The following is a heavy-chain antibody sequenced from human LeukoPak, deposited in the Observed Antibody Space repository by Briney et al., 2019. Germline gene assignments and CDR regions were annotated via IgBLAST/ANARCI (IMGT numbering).Heavy chain of an antibody. Sequence: SETLSLTCGVYGGSFSGYYWSWIRQPPGKGLEWIGEINNSGSTNYNPSLKSRVTISVDTSKNQFSLKLSSVTAADTAVYYCARYWGPYDNSGAYFDYWGQGTLVTVSS. D-gene: IGHD3-22*01. CDR1: GGSFSGYY. V-gene: IGHV4-34*01. CDR3: ARYWGPYDNSGAYFDY. J-gene: IGHJ4*02. CDR2: INNSGST.